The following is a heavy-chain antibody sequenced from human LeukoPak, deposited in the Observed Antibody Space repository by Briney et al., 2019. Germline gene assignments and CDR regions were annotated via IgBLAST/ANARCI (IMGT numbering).Heavy chain of an antibody. CDR1: GFTFSSYS. V-gene: IGHV3-21*01. CDR3: ARKAGSGWYVDY. CDR2: ISSSSSYI. Sequence: GGSLRLSCAASGFTFSSYSMNWVRQAPGKGLEWVSSISSSSSYIYYADSVKGRFTISRGNAKNSLYLQMNSLRAEDTAVYYCARKAGSGWYVDYWGQGTLVTVSS. D-gene: IGHD6-19*01. J-gene: IGHJ4*02.